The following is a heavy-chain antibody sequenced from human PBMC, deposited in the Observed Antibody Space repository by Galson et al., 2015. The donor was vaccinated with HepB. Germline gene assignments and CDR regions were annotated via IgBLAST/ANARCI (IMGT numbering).Heavy chain of an antibody. CDR2: IIYTGTT. V-gene: IGHV4-39*01. J-gene: IGHJ3*02. CDR3: ARHGRRDDAFDI. Sequence: SETLSLTCFVSGGSISSETSYWGWIRQPPGKGLEWIGTIIYTGTTFYNPSLKSRVTVSVDTSKNHFSLRVTSVTAADTAVYYCARHGRRDDAFDIWGLGTMVIVSS. CDR1: GGSISSETSY.